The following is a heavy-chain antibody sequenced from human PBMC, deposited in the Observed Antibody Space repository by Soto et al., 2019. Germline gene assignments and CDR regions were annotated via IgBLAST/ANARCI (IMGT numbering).Heavy chain of an antibody. CDR3: ARAHTIFGVVITLDY. CDR2: INPSGGST. CDR1: GHTFTSYY. J-gene: IGHJ4*02. D-gene: IGHD3-3*01. Sequence: ASVKVSCKASGHTFTSYYMHWVRQAPGQGLEWMGIINPSGGSTSYAQKFQGRVTMTRDTSTSTVYMELSSLRSEDTAVYYCARAHTIFGVVITLDYWGQGTLVTVSS. V-gene: IGHV1-46*01.